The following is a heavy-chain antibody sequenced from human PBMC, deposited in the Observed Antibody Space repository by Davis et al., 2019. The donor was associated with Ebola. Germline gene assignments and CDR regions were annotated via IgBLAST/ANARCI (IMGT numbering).Heavy chain of an antibody. CDR1: GRSISRSSSY. Sequence: MPSQTLSPTCPLSGRSISRSSSYWGWIRQPPGKGLEWIGSIYYSGSTYYNPSLKSPVTLSVDTSKNQFSLKLSSVTAADTAVYYCARRDGRNEPLDYWGQGTLVTVSS. CDR3: ARRDGRNEPLDY. CDR2: IYYSGST. J-gene: IGHJ4*02. V-gene: IGHV4-39*01. D-gene: IGHD1-14*01.